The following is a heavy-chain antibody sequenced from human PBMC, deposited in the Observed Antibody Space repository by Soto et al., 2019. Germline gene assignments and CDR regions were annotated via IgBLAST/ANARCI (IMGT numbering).Heavy chain of an antibody. CDR3: ARAPTGTIDY. CDR1: GYTFTTYY. CDR2: INPSGAST. V-gene: IGHV1-46*03. Sequence: QVQLVQSGAEVKKPGASVKVSCKASGYTFTTYYMHWVRQAPGQGLEWMGIINPSGASTSYAQKFQGRVTMNRDTSTSTVYMELSSLRSEDTAVYYCARAPTGTIDYWGQGTLVTVSS. D-gene: IGHD1-1*01. J-gene: IGHJ4*02.